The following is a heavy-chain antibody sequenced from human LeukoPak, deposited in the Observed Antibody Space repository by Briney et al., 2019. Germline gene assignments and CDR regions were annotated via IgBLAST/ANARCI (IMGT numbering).Heavy chain of an antibody. Sequence: PSQTLSLTCAVSGGSIRRGGYSWSWSRQPPGKGLEWIGYLYYGGSAYFNPSLKSRVTISLDSSKNHFSLKLRSVTGAGTAVYYCAILVIAATNFFYPWGKGTLVPVST. V-gene: IGHV4-30-4*07. J-gene: IGHJ5*02. CDR1: GGSIRRGGYS. CDR2: LYYGGSA. CDR3: AILVIAATNFFYP. D-gene: IGHD2-15*01.